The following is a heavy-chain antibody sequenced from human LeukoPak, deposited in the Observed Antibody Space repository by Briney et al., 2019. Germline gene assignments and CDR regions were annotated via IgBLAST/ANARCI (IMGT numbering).Heavy chain of an antibody. V-gene: IGHV3-48*01. CDR3: ARGDIVLMRGYYFDY. Sequence: GGSLRLSCAASGFTVSSNYMNWVRQAPGKGLEWVSYISSSSSTIYYADSVKGRFTISRDNAKNSLYLQMNSLRAEDTAVYYCARGDIVLMRGYYFDYWGQGTLVTVSS. CDR2: ISSSSSTI. J-gene: IGHJ4*02. CDR1: GFTVSSNY. D-gene: IGHD2-8*01.